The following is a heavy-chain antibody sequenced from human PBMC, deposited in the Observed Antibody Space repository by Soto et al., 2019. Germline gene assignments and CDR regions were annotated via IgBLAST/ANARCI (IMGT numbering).Heavy chain of an antibody. J-gene: IGHJ4*02. CDR2: ISSTTNYI. V-gene: IGHV3-21*06. CDR3: ARESEDLTSNFDY. CDR1: GFTFTRYS. Sequence: GSLRLSCAASGFTFTRYSMNWVRQAPGKGLEWVSSISSTTNYIYYGDSMKGRFTISRDNAKNSLYLEMNSLRAEDAAVYYCARESEDLTSNFDYWGQGTLVTVSS.